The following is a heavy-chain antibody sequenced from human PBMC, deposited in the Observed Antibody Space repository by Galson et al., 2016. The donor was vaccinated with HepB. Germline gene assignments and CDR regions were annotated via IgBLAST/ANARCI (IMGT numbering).Heavy chain of an antibody. J-gene: IGHJ4*03. V-gene: IGHV3-33*01. CDR3: AGEDGNIVGWYVRYFDN. D-gene: IGHD6-19*01. Sequence: SLRLSCAASGFTFSNYGMHWVRQAPGKGLEWVAIIRYDGSNKYYADSVKGRFTISRDNAKNTVYLQMNSLRAEDTAVYYCAGEDGNIVGWYVRYFDNWGQGALVTVS. CDR2: IRYDGSNK. CDR1: GFTFSNYG.